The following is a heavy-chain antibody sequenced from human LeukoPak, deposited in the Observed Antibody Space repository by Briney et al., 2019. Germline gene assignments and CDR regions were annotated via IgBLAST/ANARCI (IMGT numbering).Heavy chain of an antibody. D-gene: IGHD4-23*01. Sequence: GGSLRLSCAASGFTFSSYAMHWVRQAPGKGLEWVAVISYDGSNKYHADSVKGRFTISRDNSKNTLYLQMNSLRAEDTAVYYCARDYGGNSYCDYWGQGTLVTVSS. CDR2: ISYDGSNK. J-gene: IGHJ4*02. CDR3: ARDYGGNSYCDY. V-gene: IGHV3-30-3*01. CDR1: GFTFSSYA.